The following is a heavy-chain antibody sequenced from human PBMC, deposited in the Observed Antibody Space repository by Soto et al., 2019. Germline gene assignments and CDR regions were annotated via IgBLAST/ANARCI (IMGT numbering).Heavy chain of an antibody. Sequence: SETLSLTCTVSGGSISSYYWSWIRQPPGKGLEWIGYIYYSGSTNYNPSLKSRVTISVDTSKNQFSLKLSSVTAADTAVYYCARDRVPGGPWGQGTLVTISS. CDR1: GGSISSYY. J-gene: IGHJ4*02. CDR3: ARDRVPGGP. CDR2: IYYSGST. V-gene: IGHV4-59*01.